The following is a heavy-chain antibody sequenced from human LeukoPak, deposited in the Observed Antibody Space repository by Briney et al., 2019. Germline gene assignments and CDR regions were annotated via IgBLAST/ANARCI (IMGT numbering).Heavy chain of an antibody. J-gene: IGHJ2*01. D-gene: IGHD2-21*02. V-gene: IGHV1-69*13. CDR1: GGTFSSYA. CDR3: ARDLGDCYSLCWYFDL. Sequence: GASVKVSCKASGGTFSSYAISWVRQAPGQGLEWMGGIIPIFGTANYAQKFQGRVTITADESTSTAYMELSSLRSEDTAVYYCARDLGDCYSLCWYFDLWGRGTLVTVSS. CDR2: IIPIFGTA.